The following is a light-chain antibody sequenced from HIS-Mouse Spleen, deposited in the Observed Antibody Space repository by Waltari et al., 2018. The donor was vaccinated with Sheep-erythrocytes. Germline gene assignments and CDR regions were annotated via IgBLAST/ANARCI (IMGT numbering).Light chain of an antibody. Sequence: EIAMTQSPATLSVSPGERATLSCRASQSVSSNLAWYQQKPGQAPRLLIYGASTRATGIPARFSGSGSGTEFTLTISSMQSEDFAVYYCQQYYSFPLTFGGGTKVEIK. CDR3: QQYYSFPLT. V-gene: IGKV3-15*01. CDR2: GAS. CDR1: QSVSSN. J-gene: IGKJ4*01.